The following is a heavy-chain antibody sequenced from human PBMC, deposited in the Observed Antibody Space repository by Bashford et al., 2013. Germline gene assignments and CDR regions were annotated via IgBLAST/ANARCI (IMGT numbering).Heavy chain of an antibody. CDR3: ARDPLDPPSSLGWFDP. CDR2: ISYDGSNK. J-gene: IGHJ5*02. V-gene: IGHV3-30*03. D-gene: IGHD3/OR15-3a*01. Sequence: VRQAPGKGLEWVAVISYDGSNKYYADSVKGRFTISRDNSKNTLYLQMNSLRAEDTAVYYCARDPLDPPSSLGWFDPWGQGTLVTVSS.